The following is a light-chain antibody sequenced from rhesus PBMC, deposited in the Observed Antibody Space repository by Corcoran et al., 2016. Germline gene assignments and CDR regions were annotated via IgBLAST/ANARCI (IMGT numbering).Light chain of an antibody. Sequence: DIQMTQSPSSLSASVGDRVTITCRASQGINNYLSWYQQKPGKAPKPLIYNASSLETGVPSRFRGSRSGTDYTLTISSLQPEDIATYYCQQYNNSPWTFGQGTKVEIK. CDR1: QGINNY. CDR3: QQYNNSPWT. J-gene: IGKJ1*01. CDR2: NAS. V-gene: IGKV1-66*01.